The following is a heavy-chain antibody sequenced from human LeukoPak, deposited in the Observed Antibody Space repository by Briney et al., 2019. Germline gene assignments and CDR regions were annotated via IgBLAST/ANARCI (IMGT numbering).Heavy chain of an antibody. V-gene: IGHV3-21*01. J-gene: IGHJ4*02. CDR1: GFSFSSFG. Sequence: GGSLRLSCAASGFSFSSFGMNWVRQAPGKGLEWVSSISSSSAYIYYADYVKGRFTISRDNAKNSLYLQMNSLRAEDTAVYYCARVGCISTSCYDLDYWGQGTLVTVSS. CDR2: ISSSSAYI. CDR3: ARVGCISTSCYDLDY. D-gene: IGHD2-2*01.